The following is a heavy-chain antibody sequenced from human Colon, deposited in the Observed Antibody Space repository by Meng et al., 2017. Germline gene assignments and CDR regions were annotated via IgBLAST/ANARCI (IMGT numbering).Heavy chain of an antibody. CDR3: ARRVQYSSGYYYFDF. CDR1: GGSLISSNW. CDR2: IYRSGST. J-gene: IGHJ4*02. D-gene: IGHD3-22*01. Sequence: RGSRPALVEPSWTLSLTCVVSGGSLISSNWWTWVRQAPGKGLEWIGEIYRSGSTNYNPSLKSRVTISIDTSKNEFSLKLTSVTAADTALYYCARRVQYSSGYYYFDFWGQGTLVTVSS. V-gene: IGHV4-4*02.